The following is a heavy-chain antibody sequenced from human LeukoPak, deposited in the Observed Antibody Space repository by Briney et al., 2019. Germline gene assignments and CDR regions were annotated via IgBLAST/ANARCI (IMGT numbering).Heavy chain of an antibody. Sequence: GGSLRLSCAASGFTFSSYGMHWVRQAPGKGLEGVAVISYDGSNKYYADSVKGRFTISRDNSKNTLYLQMNSLRAEDTAVYYCAKDGSGSYFGYWGQGTLVTVSS. CDR2: ISYDGSNK. J-gene: IGHJ4*02. CDR3: AKDGSGSYFGY. D-gene: IGHD3-10*01. CDR1: GFTFSSYG. V-gene: IGHV3-30*18.